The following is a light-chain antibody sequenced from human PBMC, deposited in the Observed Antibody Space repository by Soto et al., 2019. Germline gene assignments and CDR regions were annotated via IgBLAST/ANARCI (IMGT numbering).Light chain of an antibody. CDR1: SSNIGSRT. J-gene: IGLJ3*02. CDR3: AAWDGSLHGWV. V-gene: IGLV1-44*01. CDR2: SNN. Sequence: QSVLTQPPSASGTPGQSVTISCSGSSSNIGSRTVNWYQQLPGMAPKLLISSNNQRPSGVPDRFSGTKSGTSASLAISGLQSEDEADYYCAAWDGSLHGWVFGGGTKLSVL.